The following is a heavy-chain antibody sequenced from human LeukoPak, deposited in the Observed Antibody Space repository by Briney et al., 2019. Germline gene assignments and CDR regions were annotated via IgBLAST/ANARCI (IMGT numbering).Heavy chain of an antibody. CDR2: ISFDGNNK. Sequence: GGSLRLSCAASGFTFSDYAMHWVRLAPGKGLEWVAVISFDGNNKYYADSVKGRFTISRDNSKNTLFLEMNSLRAEDTAVYYCAKALTSGWYLDAFNIWGQGTMVTVSS. V-gene: IGHV3-30*04. CDR3: AKALTSGWYLDAFNI. CDR1: GFTFSDYA. D-gene: IGHD6-19*01. J-gene: IGHJ3*02.